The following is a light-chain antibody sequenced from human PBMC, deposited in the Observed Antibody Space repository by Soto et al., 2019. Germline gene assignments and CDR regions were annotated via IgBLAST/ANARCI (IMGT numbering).Light chain of an antibody. V-gene: IGKV1-5*03. CDR2: KAS. J-gene: IGKJ1*01. CDR1: QTISSW. Sequence: DIQMTQSASSLSGSVGYRVTITCRASQTISSWLAWYQQKQGKAPKLLIYKASTLKSGVPSRFSGSGYGTEFTLTISSLQTDDFATYYCQHYNSYSEAFGQGTKVDIK. CDR3: QHYNSYSEA.